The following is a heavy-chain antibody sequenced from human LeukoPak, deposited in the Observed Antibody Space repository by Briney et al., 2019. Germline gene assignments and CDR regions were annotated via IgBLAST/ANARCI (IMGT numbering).Heavy chain of an antibody. J-gene: IGHJ4*02. D-gene: IGHD3-3*01. CDR1: GFTFSSYA. V-gene: IGHV3-23*01. CDR2: ISGSGGST. Sequence: GGSLRLACAASGFTFSSYAMSWVRQAPGKGLEWVSAISGSGGSTYYADSVNGRFTISRDNSKNTLYLQMNSLRAEDTAVYYCAKGLDFWSGYQGYWGQGTLVTVSS. CDR3: AKGLDFWSGYQGY.